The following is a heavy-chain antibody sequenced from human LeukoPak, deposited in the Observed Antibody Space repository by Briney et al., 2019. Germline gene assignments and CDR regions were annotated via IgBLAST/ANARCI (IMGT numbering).Heavy chain of an antibody. Sequence: GGSLRLSCAASGFTFSRYGMHWVRQAPGKGLEWVAFIRYDGSNKYYADSVKGRFTISRDNAKNSLYLQMNSLRAEDTAVYYCARDSPYCSGGSCYPDYWGQGTLVTVSS. CDR3: ARDSPYCSGGSCYPDY. V-gene: IGHV3-30*02. J-gene: IGHJ4*02. CDR1: GFTFSRYG. CDR2: IRYDGSNK. D-gene: IGHD2-15*01.